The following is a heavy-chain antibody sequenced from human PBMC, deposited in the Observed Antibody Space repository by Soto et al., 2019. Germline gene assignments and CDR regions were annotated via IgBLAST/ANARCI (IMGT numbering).Heavy chain of an antibody. J-gene: IGHJ6*03. V-gene: IGHV1-18*01. CDR3: ARVRQIVGYFYYYMDV. CDR2: ISAYNGDT. CDR1: GYTFTNYG. D-gene: IGHD6-6*01. Sequence: QVQLLQSGAEVKKPGASVKVSCKASGYTFTNYGITWVRQAPGQGLEWMGWISAYNGDTHYTQRLQGRVTMTTDTPTSTAYMELRGLRSDDTAVYYCARVRQIVGYFYYYMDVWGKGTTVTVSS.